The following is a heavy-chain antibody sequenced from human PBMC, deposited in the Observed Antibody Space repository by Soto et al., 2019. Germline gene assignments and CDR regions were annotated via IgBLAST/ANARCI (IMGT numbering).Heavy chain of an antibody. CDR2: INHSGST. J-gene: IGHJ4*02. V-gene: IGHV4-34*01. Sequence: SEPLSLTWGVYGGSFSGYYWRCIRQPPGKGLEWIGEINHSGSTNYNPSLKSRVTMSVDPSKNQISLKLTSVTATDTAVYYCARLQNFVNWSFDHWGQGALVTVSS. D-gene: IGHD3-3*01. CDR3: ARLQNFVNWSFDH. CDR1: GGSFSGYY.